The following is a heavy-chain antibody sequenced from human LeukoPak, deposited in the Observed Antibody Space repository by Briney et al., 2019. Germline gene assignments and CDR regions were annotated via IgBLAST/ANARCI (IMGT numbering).Heavy chain of an antibody. CDR3: ARDLAYCGGDCYPYFDY. Sequence: ASVKVSCKASGGTFSSYAISWVRQAPGQGLEWMGRIIPTFGIANCAQKFQGRVTITADKSTSTAYMELSSLRSEDTAVYYCARDLAYCGGDCYPYFDYWGQGTLVTVSS. CDR2: IIPTFGIA. J-gene: IGHJ4*02. D-gene: IGHD2-21*02. V-gene: IGHV1-69*04. CDR1: GGTFSSYA.